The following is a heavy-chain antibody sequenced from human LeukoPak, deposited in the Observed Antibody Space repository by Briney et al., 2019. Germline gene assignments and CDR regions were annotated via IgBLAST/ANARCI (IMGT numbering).Heavy chain of an antibody. CDR2: IKQDGSEK. V-gene: IGHV3-7*04. J-gene: IGHJ4*02. CDR3: ARAYYGSGSPFDY. CDR1: GFIFSSYW. D-gene: IGHD3-10*01. Sequence: GGSLRLSCAGSGFIFSSYWMSWVRQAPGKGLEWVANIKQDGSEKYYVDSVKGRFTISRDNAKNSLYLQMNSLRAEDTAVYYCARAYYGSGSPFDYWGQGTLVTVSP.